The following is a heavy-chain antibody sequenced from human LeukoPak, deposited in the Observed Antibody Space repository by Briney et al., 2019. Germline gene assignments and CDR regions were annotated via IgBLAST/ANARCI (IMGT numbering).Heavy chain of an antibody. CDR3: VKGYYYDSSGYAFDM. CDR2: ISYDGSNK. D-gene: IGHD3-22*01. V-gene: IGHV3-30*18. J-gene: IGHJ3*02. CDR1: GFTFSSYG. Sequence: GRSLRLSCAASGFTFSSYGMHWVRQAPGKGLEWVAAISYDGSNKYYADSVKGRFTISRDNSKNTLYLQMNSMRAEGTAVYYCVKGYYYDSSGYAFDMWGQGTMVTVSS.